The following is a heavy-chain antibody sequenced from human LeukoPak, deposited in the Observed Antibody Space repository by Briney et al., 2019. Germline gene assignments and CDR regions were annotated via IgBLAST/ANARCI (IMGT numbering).Heavy chain of an antibody. CDR2: IYSGGST. D-gene: IGHD3-10*01. Sequence: GGSLRLSCAASGFTVSSNYMSWVRQAPGKGLEWVSVIYSGGSTYYADSVKGRFTISRDNSKNTLYLQMNSLRAEDTAVYYCAKSGTIWYYFDYWGQGTLVTVSS. J-gene: IGHJ4*02. V-gene: IGHV3-66*01. CDR1: GFTVSSNY. CDR3: AKSGTIWYYFDY.